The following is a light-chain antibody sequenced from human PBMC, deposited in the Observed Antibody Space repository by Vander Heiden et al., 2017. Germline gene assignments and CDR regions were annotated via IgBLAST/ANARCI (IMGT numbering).Light chain of an antibody. CDR1: KLGNKY. Sequence: SYELTQPPSVSVSPGQTASITCSGDKLGNKYACWYQQRPGQSPVLVIYQDTKRPSEIPERFSGSNSGNIATLTISGTQAMDEADYYCQAWDDSAAVVFGGGTKLTVL. CDR2: QDT. V-gene: IGLV3-1*01. J-gene: IGLJ2*01. CDR3: QAWDDSAAVV.